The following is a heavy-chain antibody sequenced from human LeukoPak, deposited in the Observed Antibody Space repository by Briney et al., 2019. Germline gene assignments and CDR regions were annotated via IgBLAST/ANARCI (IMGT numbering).Heavy chain of an antibody. D-gene: IGHD5-24*01. CDR2: ISSRGSTI. CDR3: ARVMATFPKGGINWFDP. J-gene: IGHJ5*02. V-gene: IGHV3-48*03. CDR1: GFTFSSYE. Sequence: PGGSLRLSCAASGFTFSSYEMNWVRQAPGKGLEWVSYISSRGSTIYYADSVKGRFTISRDNDKNSLYLQMNSLRAEDTAVYYCARVMATFPKGGINWFDPWGQGTLVTVSS.